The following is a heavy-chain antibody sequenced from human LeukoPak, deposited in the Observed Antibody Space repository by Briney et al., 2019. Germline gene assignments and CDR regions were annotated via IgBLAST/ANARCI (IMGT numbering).Heavy chain of an antibody. CDR1: GYAFTSYG. D-gene: IGHD6-13*01. CDR2: ISAYNGNT. J-gene: IGHJ4*02. Sequence: ASVKVSCKASGYAFTSYGISWVRQAPGQGLEWMGWISAYNGNTNYAQKLQGRVTMTTDTSTSTAYMELRSLRSDDTAVYYCARDRQQQLAFDYWGQGTLVTVSS. CDR3: ARDRQQQLAFDY. V-gene: IGHV1-18*01.